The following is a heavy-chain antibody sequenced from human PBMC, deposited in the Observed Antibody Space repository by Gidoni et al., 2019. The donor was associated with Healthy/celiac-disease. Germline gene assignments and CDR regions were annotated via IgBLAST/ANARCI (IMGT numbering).Heavy chain of an antibody. Sequence: EVQLVESGGGLVKPGGSLRLPCAASGFPFSNAWMSWVRQAPGKGLEWVGRIISKTDGGTTDYAAPVKGRFTISRDDSKNTLYLQMNSLKTEDTAVYYCTSEPTIAVAGLNDAFDIWGQGTMVTVSS. V-gene: IGHV3-15*01. CDR2: IISKTDGGTT. D-gene: IGHD6-19*01. J-gene: IGHJ3*02. CDR3: TSEPTIAVAGLNDAFDI. CDR1: GFPFSNAW.